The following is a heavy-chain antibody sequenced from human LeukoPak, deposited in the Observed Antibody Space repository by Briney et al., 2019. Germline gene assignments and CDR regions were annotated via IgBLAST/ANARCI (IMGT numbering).Heavy chain of an antibody. D-gene: IGHD5-18*01. CDR1: GFTFSSYT. V-gene: IGHV3-21*01. CDR3: ARDFVYLLGSSYSRYFDY. J-gene: IGHJ4*02. Sequence: PRGSLRLSCEASGFTFSSYTMNWVRQAPGRGLEWVSSISGSRNYIFYADAVKGRFTISRDNAKNSLYLQMNSLGAEDTAVYYCARDFVYLLGSSYSRYFDYWGQGSLVTVSS. CDR2: ISGSRNYI.